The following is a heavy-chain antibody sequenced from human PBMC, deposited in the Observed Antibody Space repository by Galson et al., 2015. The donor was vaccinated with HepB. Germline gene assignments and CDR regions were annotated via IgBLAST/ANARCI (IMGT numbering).Heavy chain of an antibody. V-gene: IGHV3-21*01. D-gene: IGHD3-22*01. CDR1: GFTFSSYS. Sequence: SLRLSCAASGFTFSSYSMNWVRQAPGKGLEWVSSISSSSSYIYYADSVKGRFTISRDNAKNSLYLQMNSLRAEDTAVYYCARASYYYDSSGYYPLDYWGQGTLVTVSS. CDR2: ISSSSSYI. CDR3: ARASYYYDSSGYYPLDY. J-gene: IGHJ4*02.